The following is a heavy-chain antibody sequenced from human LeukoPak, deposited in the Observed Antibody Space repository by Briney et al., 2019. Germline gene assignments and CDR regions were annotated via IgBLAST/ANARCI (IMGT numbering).Heavy chain of an antibody. CDR3: VKDWPQFVVVPAAPFDY. V-gene: IGHV3-23*01. J-gene: IGHJ4*02. D-gene: IGHD2-2*01. CDR2: ISGSGGST. CDR1: GFTFSSYA. Sequence: PGGSLRLSCAASGFTFSSYAMSWVRQAPGKGLEWVSAISGSGGSTYYADSVKGRFTISRDNSKNTLYLQMNSLRAEDTAVYYCVKDWPQFVVVPAAPFDYWGQGTLVTVSS.